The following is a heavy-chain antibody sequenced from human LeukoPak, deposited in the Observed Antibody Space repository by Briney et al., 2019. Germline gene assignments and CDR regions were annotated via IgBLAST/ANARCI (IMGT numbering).Heavy chain of an antibody. D-gene: IGHD2-8*01. V-gene: IGHV4-59*01. Sequence: SETLSLTCTVSGGSISSYYWSRIRQPPGKGLEWIGYIYYSGSTNYNPSLKSRVTISVDTSKNQFSLKLSSVTAADTAVYYCARDPYCTNGVCSDYWGQGTLVTVSS. J-gene: IGHJ4*02. CDR1: GGSISSYY. CDR2: IYYSGST. CDR3: ARDPYCTNGVCSDY.